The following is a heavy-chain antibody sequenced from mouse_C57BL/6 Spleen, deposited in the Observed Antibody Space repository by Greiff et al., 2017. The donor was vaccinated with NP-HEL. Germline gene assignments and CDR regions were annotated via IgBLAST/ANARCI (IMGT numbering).Heavy chain of an antibody. CDR3: ARGGNYYDYTYYFDD. CDR1: GYTFTDYY. D-gene: IGHD2-4*01. J-gene: IGHJ2*01. CDR2: IYPGSGNT. V-gene: IGHV1-76*01. Sequence: QVQLQQSGAELVRPGASVKLSCKASGYTFTDYYINWVKQRPGQGLEWIARIYPGSGNTYYNEKFKGKATLTAEKSSSTAYMQLSSLTSEDSAVYFCARGGNYYDYTYYFDDWGQGTTLTVSS.